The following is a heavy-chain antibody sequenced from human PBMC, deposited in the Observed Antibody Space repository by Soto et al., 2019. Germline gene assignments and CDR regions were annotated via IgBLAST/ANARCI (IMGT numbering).Heavy chain of an antibody. D-gene: IGHD3-9*01. Sequence: SVKVSCKASGGTFSSYAISWVRQAPGQGLEWMGGIIPIFGTANYAQKFQGRVTITADESKSTAYMELSSLRSEDTAVYYCARGRRYDILTGYASGVHYYGMDVWGQGTTVTAS. CDR2: IIPIFGTA. CDR3: ARGRRYDILTGYASGVHYYGMDV. V-gene: IGHV1-69*13. CDR1: GGTFSSYA. J-gene: IGHJ6*02.